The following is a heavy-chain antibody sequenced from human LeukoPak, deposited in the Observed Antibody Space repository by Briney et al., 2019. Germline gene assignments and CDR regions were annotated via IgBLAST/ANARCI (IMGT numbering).Heavy chain of an antibody. CDR1: GFTFSSYA. V-gene: IGHV3-30*04. CDR2: ISYDGSNK. J-gene: IGHJ4*02. CDR3: ARGRDYGGNSYYSDY. D-gene: IGHD4-23*01. Sequence: GGSLRLSCAASGFTFSSYAMHWVRQAPGKGLEWVAVISYDGSNKYYADSVKGRFTISRDNSKNTLYLQMNSLRAEDTAVCYCARGRDYGGNSYYSDYWGQGTLVNVSS.